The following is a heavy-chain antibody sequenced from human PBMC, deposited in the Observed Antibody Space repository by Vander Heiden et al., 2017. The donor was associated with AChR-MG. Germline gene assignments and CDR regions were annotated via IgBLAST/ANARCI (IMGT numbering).Heavy chain of an antibody. CDR2: ISSSSSYI. D-gene: IGHD3-10*01. CDR3: ARGASYYGPSEYFQH. J-gene: IGHJ1*01. CDR1: GFTFSSYS. Sequence: EVQLVESGGGLVKPGGSLRLSCAASGFTFSSYSMNWVRQAPGKGLEWVSSISSSSSYIYYADSVKGRFTISRDNAKNSLYLQMNSLRAEDTAVYYCARGASYYGPSEYFQHWGQGTLVTVSS. V-gene: IGHV3-21*01.